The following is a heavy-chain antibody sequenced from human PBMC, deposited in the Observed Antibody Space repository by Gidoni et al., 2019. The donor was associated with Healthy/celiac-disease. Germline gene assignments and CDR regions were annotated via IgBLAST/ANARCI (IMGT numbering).Heavy chain of an antibody. CDR2: IYYSGST. D-gene: IGHD6-6*01. V-gene: IGHV4-59*01. J-gene: IGHJ6*02. Sequence: QVQLQESGPGLVKPSETLSLTCTVSGASISSYYWSWIRQPPGKGLEWIGYIYYSGSTNYNPSLKSRVTISVDTSKNQFSLKLSSVTAADTAVYYCARDIAARRKDGGGMGVWGQGTTVTVSS. CDR1: GASISSYY. CDR3: ARDIAARRKDGGGMGV.